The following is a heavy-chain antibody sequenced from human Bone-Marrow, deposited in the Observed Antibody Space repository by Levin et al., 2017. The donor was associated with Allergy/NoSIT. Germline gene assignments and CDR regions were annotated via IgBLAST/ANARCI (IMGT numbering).Heavy chain of an antibody. D-gene: IGHD3-16*01. CDR3: AKAQGLRLYGCDI. CDR2: INHDGSEK. CDR1: GFTFSAYW. Sequence: PGESLKISCAGSGFTFSAYWMIWVRQAPGKGLEWVANINHDGSEKYYVDAVRGRFTISRDNARNSVFLQMSSLRADDTGIFYCAKAQGLRLYGCDIWGQGTTVSVSS. J-gene: IGHJ3*02. V-gene: IGHV3-7*01.